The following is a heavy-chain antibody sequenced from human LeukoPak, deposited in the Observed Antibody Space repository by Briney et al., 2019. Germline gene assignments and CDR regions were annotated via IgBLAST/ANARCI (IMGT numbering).Heavy chain of an antibody. CDR1: GYTFTSYD. Sequence: ASVKVSCKASGYTFTSYDINWVRQATGQGLEWMGWMNPNSGNTGYAQKFQGRVTITRNTSISTANMELSSLRSEDTAVYYCARAWLRLNPYFDYWGQGTLVTVSS. D-gene: IGHD5-12*01. CDR2: MNPNSGNT. CDR3: ARAWLRLNPYFDY. V-gene: IGHV1-8*03. J-gene: IGHJ4*02.